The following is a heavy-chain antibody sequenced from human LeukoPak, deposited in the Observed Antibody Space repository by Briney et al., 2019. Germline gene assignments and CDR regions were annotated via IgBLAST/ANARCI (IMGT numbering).Heavy chain of an antibody. V-gene: IGHV4-59*01. CDR1: GGSISSYY. D-gene: IGHD6-13*01. J-gene: IGHJ6*02. CDR3: ARDLYIAAAGTIYYYGMDV. CDR2: IYYSGST. Sequence: PSETLSLTCTVSGGSISSYYWSWIRQPAGKGLEWIGYIYYSGSTNFNPSLKSRVTISVDTSKNQFSLKLSSVTAADTAVYYCARDLYIAAAGTIYYYGMDVWGQGTTVTVSS.